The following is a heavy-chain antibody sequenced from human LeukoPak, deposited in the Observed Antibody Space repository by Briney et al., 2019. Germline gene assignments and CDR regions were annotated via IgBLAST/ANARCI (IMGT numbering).Heavy chain of an antibody. Sequence: TGGSLRLSCAASGFTFSDYYMSWIRQAPGKGLEWVSYISSSGSTIYYADSVKGRLTISRDNAKNSLYLQMNSLRAEDTAVYYCARADYSSGYYALEYWGQGTLVTVSS. J-gene: IGHJ4*02. D-gene: IGHD3-22*01. CDR1: GFTFSDYY. V-gene: IGHV3-11*04. CDR2: ISSSGSTI. CDR3: ARADYSSGYYALEY.